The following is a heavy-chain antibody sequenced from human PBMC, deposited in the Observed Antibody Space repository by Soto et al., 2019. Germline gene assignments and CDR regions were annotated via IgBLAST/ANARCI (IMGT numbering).Heavy chain of an antibody. Sequence: PGGSLRLSCAASGFTFSSYAMSWVRQSPGKGLEWVSAISGSGGSTYYADSVKGRFTISRDNSKNTLYLQMNSLRAEDTAVYYCAKRIVGATMGSDYWGQGTLVTVSS. CDR3: AKRIVGATMGSDY. CDR2: ISGSGGST. CDR1: GFTFSSYA. J-gene: IGHJ4*02. D-gene: IGHD1-26*01. V-gene: IGHV3-23*01.